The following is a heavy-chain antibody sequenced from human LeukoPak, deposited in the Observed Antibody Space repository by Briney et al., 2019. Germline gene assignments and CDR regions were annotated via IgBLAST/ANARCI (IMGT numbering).Heavy chain of an antibody. V-gene: IGHV3-21*01. CDR3: AGYSSSTDAFDI. CDR2: ISSSSSSYI. J-gene: IGHJ3*02. Sequence: GGSLRLSCAASGFTFSSYSMNWVRQAPGKGLEWVSSISSSSSSYIYYADSVKGRFTISRDNAKNSLYLQMNSLRAEDTAVYYCAGYSSSTDAFDIWGQGTMVTVSS. D-gene: IGHD6-13*01. CDR1: GFTFSSYS.